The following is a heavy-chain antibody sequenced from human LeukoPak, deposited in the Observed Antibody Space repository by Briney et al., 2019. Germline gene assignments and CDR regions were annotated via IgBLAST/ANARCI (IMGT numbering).Heavy chain of an antibody. J-gene: IGHJ5*02. CDR2: IYHSGST. CDR1: GGSISSGGYS. V-gene: IGHV4-30-2*02. Sequence: SQTLSLTCAVSGGSISSGGYSWSWIRQPPGKGLEWIGYIYHSGSTYYNSSLKSRVTISVDRSKNQFSLKLSSVTAADTAVYYCARYIAAAVHFDPWGQGTLVTVSS. D-gene: IGHD6-13*01. CDR3: ARYIAAAVHFDP.